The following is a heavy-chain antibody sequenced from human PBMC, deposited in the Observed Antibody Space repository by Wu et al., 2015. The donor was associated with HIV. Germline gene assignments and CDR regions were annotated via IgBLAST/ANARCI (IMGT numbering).Heavy chain of an antibody. J-gene: IGHJ4*02. Sequence: VQLVQSGAEVKKPGSSAKVSCKIYGGNEGGTFSSHPISWVRQAPGKGLEWMGGIIPRLGTTNYAQIFEGRVTITADEMRTTAYMELTSLKSDDTAMYYCARDMTYFYDNSGYYRLDYWGPGNPNHRHL. CDR2: IIPRLGTT. V-gene: IGHV1-69*11. D-gene: IGHD3-22*01. CDR3: ARDMTYFYDNSGYYRLDY. CDR1: GGNEGGTFSSHP.